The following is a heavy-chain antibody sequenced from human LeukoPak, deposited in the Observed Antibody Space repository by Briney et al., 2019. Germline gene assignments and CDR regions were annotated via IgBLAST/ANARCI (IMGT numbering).Heavy chain of an antibody. D-gene: IGHD2-15*01. J-gene: IGHJ3*02. CDR1: GYTFTGYY. Sequence: ASVKVSCKASGYTFTGYYMHWVQQAPGQGLEWMGWINPNSGGTNYAQKFQGRVTMTRDTSISTAYMELSRLRSDDTAVYYCARELRGSRPNDAFDIWGQGTMVTVSS. CDR3: ARELRGSRPNDAFDI. V-gene: IGHV1-2*02. CDR2: INPNSGGT.